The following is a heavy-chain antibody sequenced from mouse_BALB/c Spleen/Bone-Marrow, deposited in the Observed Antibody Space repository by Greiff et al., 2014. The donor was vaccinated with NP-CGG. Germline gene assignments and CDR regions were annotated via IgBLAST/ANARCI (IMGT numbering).Heavy chain of an antibody. CDR2: ILPGSGST. CDR1: GYTFSSYW. J-gene: IGHJ3*01. D-gene: IGHD2-9*01. Sequence: QVQLKESGAELMKPGASVKISCKATGYTFSSYWIEWVKQRPGHGLEWIGEILPGSGSTNYNEKFKGKATFTADTSSNTAYMQLSSLTSEYSAVYYCARTYYAYAWFVYWGQGTLVTVSA. V-gene: IGHV1-9*01. CDR3: ARTYYAYAWFVY.